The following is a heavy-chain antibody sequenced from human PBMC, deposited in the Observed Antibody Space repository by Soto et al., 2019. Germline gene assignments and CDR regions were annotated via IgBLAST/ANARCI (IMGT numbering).Heavy chain of an antibody. CDR1: GASVRSYY. CDR2: VHYSGRS. D-gene: IGHD3-3*01. Sequence: QVQLQESGPGLVKPSETLSLTCTVSGASVRSYYWSWIRQPPGKGLEWIAYVHYSGRSNYNPSLNSRVNRAVDMSKNQCSLKLSSVTAADTAVYYCARSYPNTIFGVIKPQGTDVWGQGATVTVSS. J-gene: IGHJ6*02. CDR3: ARSYPNTIFGVIKPQGTDV. V-gene: IGHV4-59*02.